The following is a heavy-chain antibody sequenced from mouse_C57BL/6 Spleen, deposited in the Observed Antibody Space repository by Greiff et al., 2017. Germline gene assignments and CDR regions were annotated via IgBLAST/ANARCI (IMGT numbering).Heavy chain of an antibody. J-gene: IGHJ4*01. D-gene: IGHD2-1*01. CDR3: ARGGNYSYRGMDY. CDR2: IYPGDGDT. CDR1: GYAFSSYW. V-gene: IGHV1-80*01. Sequence: QVQLKESGAELVKPGASVKISCKASGYAFSSYWMNWVKQRPGKGLEWIGQIYPGDGDTNYNGKFKGKATLTADKSSSTAYMQLSSLTSEDSAVYFCARGGNYSYRGMDYWGQGTSVTVSS.